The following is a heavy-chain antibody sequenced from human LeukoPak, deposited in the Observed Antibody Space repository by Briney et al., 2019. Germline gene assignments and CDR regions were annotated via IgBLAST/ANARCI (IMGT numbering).Heavy chain of an antibody. J-gene: IGHJ4*02. CDR3: ARALYSGYDSRVGFDY. D-gene: IGHD5-12*01. CDR1: GGSISSYY. CDR2: IYYSGST. V-gene: IGHV4-59*08. Sequence: SETLSLTCTVSGGSISSYYWSWIRQPPGKGLEWIGYIYYSGSTNYNPSLKSRVTISVDTSKNQFSLKLSSVTAADTAVYYCARALYSGYDSRVGFDYWGQGTLVTVSS.